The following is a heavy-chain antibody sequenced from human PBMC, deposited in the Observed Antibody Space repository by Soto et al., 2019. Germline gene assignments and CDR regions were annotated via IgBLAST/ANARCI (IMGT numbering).Heavy chain of an antibody. D-gene: IGHD1-26*01. J-gene: IGHJ6*02. V-gene: IGHV4-34*01. CDR1: GGSFRGYY. Sequence: QVQLQQWGAGLLKPSETLSLTCAVYGGSFRGYYWSWIRQPPGKGLEWIGEINHRGSANYNPSVKSRVTISVDTSKNQFSLKLNSVTAADTAMYYCARGSRVKIPAATGRDYYYHGLDVWAQGTAVTVSS. CDR2: INHRGSA. CDR3: ARGSRVKIPAATGRDYYYHGLDV.